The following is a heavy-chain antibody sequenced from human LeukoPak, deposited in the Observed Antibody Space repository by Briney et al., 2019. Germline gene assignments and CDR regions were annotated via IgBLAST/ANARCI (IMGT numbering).Heavy chain of an antibody. Sequence: SETLSPTCTVSGGSISSSSYYWGWIRQPPGKGLEWIGRIYYSGSTYYNPSLKSRVTISVDTSKNQFSLKLSSVTAADTAVYYCARHPPSRGYSYGYPPNYFDYWGQGTLVTVSS. CDR2: IYYSGST. J-gene: IGHJ4*02. D-gene: IGHD5-18*01. CDR1: GGSISSSSYY. CDR3: ARHPPSRGYSYGYPPNYFDY. V-gene: IGHV4-39*01.